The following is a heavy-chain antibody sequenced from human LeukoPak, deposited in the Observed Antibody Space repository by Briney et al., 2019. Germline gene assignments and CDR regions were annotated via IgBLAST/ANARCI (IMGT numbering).Heavy chain of an antibody. CDR2: IYYSGST. Sequence: PSETLSLTCTVSGGSISSYYWSWIRQPPGKGLEWIGYIYYSGSTNYNPSLKSRVTISVDTSKNQFSLKLSSVTAADTAVYYCARSHGLYDFWSGYPNWFDPWGQGTLVTVSS. CDR1: GGSISSYY. D-gene: IGHD3-3*01. CDR3: ARSHGLYDFWSGYPNWFDP. V-gene: IGHV4-59*08. J-gene: IGHJ5*02.